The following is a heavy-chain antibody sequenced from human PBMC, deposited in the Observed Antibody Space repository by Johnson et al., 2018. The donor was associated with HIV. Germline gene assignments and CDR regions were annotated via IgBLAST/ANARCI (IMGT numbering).Heavy chain of an antibody. V-gene: IGHV3-30*09. Sequence: QVQLVESGGDVVQPGRSLRLSCAASGFTFSTSAMHWVRQAPGKGLKWVATISYDGINKYYADSLKGRFAISSDNSMNTLDLRMDSLRVEDTAVYYCAREAYYARAFDLWGQGTMVTVSS. CDR2: ISYDGINK. CDR1: GFTFSTSA. CDR3: AREAYYARAFDL. D-gene: IGHD3-3*01. J-gene: IGHJ3*01.